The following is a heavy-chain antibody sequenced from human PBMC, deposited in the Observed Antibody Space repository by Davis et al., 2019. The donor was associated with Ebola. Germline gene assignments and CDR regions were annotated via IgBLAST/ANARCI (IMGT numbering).Heavy chain of an antibody. Sequence: PSETLSLTCTVSGDSISSSSYYWGWIRQPPGKGLEWIGNIYYSGSTYYNRVTISVDTSKNQCSLKLNSVTAADTAVYFCAREGIGAAGTGGLDVWGQGTTVTVS. CDR3: AREGIGAAGTGGLDV. CDR2: IYYSGST. J-gene: IGHJ6*02. CDR1: GDSISSSSYY. D-gene: IGHD2-8*02. V-gene: IGHV4-39*07.